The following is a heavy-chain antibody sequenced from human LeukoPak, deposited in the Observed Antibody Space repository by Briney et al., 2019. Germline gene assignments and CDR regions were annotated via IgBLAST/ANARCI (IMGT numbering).Heavy chain of an antibody. V-gene: IGHV3-7*03. D-gene: IGHD5-12*01. Sequence: GGSLRLSCAASGFNFGEFWMAWVRQTPGMGLEWVADIKEDGSESFYVDSVKGRFTISRDNAKNSLYLQMNSLRAEDTALYYCAKDLSRYSGYDRYDAFDIWGQGTMVTVSS. CDR3: AKDLSRYSGYDRYDAFDI. J-gene: IGHJ3*02. CDR2: IKEDGSES. CDR1: GFNFGEFW.